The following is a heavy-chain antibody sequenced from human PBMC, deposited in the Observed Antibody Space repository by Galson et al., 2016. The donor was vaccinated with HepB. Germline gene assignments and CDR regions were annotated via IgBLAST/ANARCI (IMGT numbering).Heavy chain of an antibody. V-gene: IGHV4-39*01. Sequence: ETLSLTCTVSGGSISRTNYHWGWVRQPPGKGLEWIGGISYSGNTYYSPSLKSRVTISVDTSKNQFSLNLRSVTAADTAVHQCAAAGNPHYFDFWGPGILVTVSS. D-gene: IGHD6-13*01. CDR2: ISYSGNT. CDR3: AAAGNPHYFDF. J-gene: IGHJ4*02. CDR1: GGSISRTNYH.